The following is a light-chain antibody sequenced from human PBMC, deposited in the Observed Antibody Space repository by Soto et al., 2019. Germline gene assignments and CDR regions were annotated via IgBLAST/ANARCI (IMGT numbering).Light chain of an antibody. CDR2: GST. J-gene: IGLJ7*01. CDR1: GFNIGSNT. Sequence: QSVLTQPPSASGTPGQTVTISCSGSGFNIGSNTVNWYQHLPGTAPRLLIFGSTHRPSGVPDRFSGSTSGTSASLAISGLQSEDEANYYCAAWDDSLNALQFGGGTQLTVL. V-gene: IGLV1-44*01. CDR3: AAWDDSLNALQ.